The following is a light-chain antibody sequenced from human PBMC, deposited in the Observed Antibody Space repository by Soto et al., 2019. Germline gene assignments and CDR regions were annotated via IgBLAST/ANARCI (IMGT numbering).Light chain of an antibody. V-gene: IGKV3-20*01. CDR1: QSVSSTS. Sequence: EIVLTQSPGTLSLSPGQRATLSCRASQSVSSTSIAWYQQNPGQAPRLRIYGASNRATGIPDRFSGSGSGTEFPLSSSRLEPEDFAVYFCQQYGRSPPFTFGRRPKVEIK. J-gene: IGKJ2*01. CDR3: QQYGRSPPFT. CDR2: GAS.